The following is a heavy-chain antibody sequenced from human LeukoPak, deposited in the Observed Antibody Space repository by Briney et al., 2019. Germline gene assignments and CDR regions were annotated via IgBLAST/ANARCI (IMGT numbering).Heavy chain of an antibody. CDR1: GFTFSSYW. Sequence: PGGSLRLSCAASGFTFSSYWMHWVRQAPGKGLVWVSRIDHDGINTYYADSVKGRFTLSRDNSKNTLYLQMNNLRAEDTAVYYCARGQRAHVEWSSYMDVWGKGTTVTVSS. J-gene: IGHJ6*03. CDR3: ARGQRAHVEWSSYMDV. V-gene: IGHV3-74*01. D-gene: IGHD3-3*01. CDR2: IDHDGINT.